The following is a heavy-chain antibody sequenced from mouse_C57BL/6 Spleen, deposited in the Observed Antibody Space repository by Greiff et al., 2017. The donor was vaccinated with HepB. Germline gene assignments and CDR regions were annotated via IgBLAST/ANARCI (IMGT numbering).Heavy chain of an antibody. V-gene: IGHV2-2*01. D-gene: IGHD2-3*01. J-gene: IGHJ3*01. Sequence: QVQLKESGPGLVQPSQSLSITCTVSGFSLTSYGVHWVRQSPGKGLEWLGVIWSGGSTDYNAAFISRLSISKDNSKSQVFFKMNSLQADDTAIYYCARNGGYDGRRFAYWGQGTLVTVSA. CDR1: GFSLTSYG. CDR3: ARNGGYDGRRFAY. CDR2: IWSGGST.